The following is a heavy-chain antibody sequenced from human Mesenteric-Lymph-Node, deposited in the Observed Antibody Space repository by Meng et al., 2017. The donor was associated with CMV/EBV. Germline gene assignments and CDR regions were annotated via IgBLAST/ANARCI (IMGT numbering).Heavy chain of an antibody. CDR2: INHNGVP. V-gene: IGHV4-34*01. CDR3: ARVSYIPVNTY. D-gene: IGHD3-16*02. Sequence: QVQLQQWVAGLLKPSVTLSLTCAFYVGSFSGYYWSWIRQPPGKGLEWIGEINHNGVPNYNPSLKSRVTISLDSSKNQFSLKLSYVTAEDTAVYYCARVSYIPVNTYCGQGTLVTVSS. J-gene: IGHJ4*02. CDR1: VGSFSGYY.